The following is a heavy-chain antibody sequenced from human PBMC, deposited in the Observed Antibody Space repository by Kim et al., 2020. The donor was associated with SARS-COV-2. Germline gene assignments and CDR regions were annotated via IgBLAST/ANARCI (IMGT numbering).Heavy chain of an antibody. CDR2: IIPILGIA. D-gene: IGHD3-22*01. CDR3: ASEKRITMIASDY. V-gene: IGHV1-69*04. J-gene: IGHJ4*02. Sequence: SVKVSCKASGGTFSSYAISWVRQAPGQGLEWMGRIIPILGIANYAQKFQGRVTITADKSTSTAYMELSSLRSEDTAVYYCASEKRITMIASDYWGQGTLVTVSS. CDR1: GGTFSSYA.